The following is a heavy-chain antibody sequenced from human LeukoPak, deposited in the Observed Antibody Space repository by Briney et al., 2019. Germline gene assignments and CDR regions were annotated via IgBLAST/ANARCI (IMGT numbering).Heavy chain of an antibody. J-gene: IGHJ4*02. Sequence: GRSLRLSCAASGLTFSTYAIHWVRQAPGKGLEWVAVISYDGSTKHYVDSVKGRFTISRDNSKSTLYLQMNSLRAEDTAVYYCARDGVAAAGNFNFDYWGQGTLVTVSS. V-gene: IGHV3-30*04. CDR1: GLTFSTYA. CDR2: ISYDGSTK. CDR3: ARDGVAAAGNFNFDY. D-gene: IGHD6-13*01.